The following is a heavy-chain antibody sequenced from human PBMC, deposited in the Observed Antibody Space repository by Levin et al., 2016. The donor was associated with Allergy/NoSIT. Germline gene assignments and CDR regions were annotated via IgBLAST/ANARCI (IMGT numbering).Heavy chain of an antibody. V-gene: IGHV7-4-1*02. CDR3: ARDISSSPSYYYGMDV. D-gene: IGHD6-13*01. J-gene: IGHJ6*02. CDR2: INTNTGNP. Sequence: WVRQAPGQGLEWMGWINTNTGNPTYAQGFTGRFVFSLDTSVSTAYLQISSLKTEDTAVYYCARDISSSPSYYYGMDVWGQGTTVTVSS.